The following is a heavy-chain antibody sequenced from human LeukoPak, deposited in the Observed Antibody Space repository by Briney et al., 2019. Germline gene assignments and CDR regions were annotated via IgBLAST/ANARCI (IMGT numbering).Heavy chain of an antibody. D-gene: IGHD3-3*01. CDR3: ARASITIFGVVSPLDY. CDR2: INPNSGGT. J-gene: IGHJ4*02. V-gene: IGHV1-2*02. Sequence: ASVKVSCKASGYTFTGYYMHWVRQAPGQGLEWMGWINPNSGGTNNAQEFQGRVTMTRDTSISTAYMELSGLRSDDTAVYYCARASITIFGVVSPLDYWGQGTLVTVSS. CDR1: GYTFTGYY.